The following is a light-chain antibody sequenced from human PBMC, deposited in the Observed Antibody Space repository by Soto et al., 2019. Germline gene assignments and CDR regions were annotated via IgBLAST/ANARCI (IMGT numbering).Light chain of an antibody. Sequence: EIVLTQSPGTLSLSPGERATLSWRASQSVSSSYLAWYQQKPGQAPRLLIYGASSRATGIPDRFSGSGSGTDFTLTISRLEPEDFAVYYCQQYGSSPRTFGHGTKVDIK. CDR2: GAS. CDR3: QQYGSSPRT. J-gene: IGKJ1*01. V-gene: IGKV3-20*01. CDR1: QSVSSSY.